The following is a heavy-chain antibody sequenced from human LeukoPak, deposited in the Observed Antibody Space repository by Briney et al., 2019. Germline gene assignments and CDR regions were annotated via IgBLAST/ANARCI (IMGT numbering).Heavy chain of an antibody. Sequence: GASVKVSCKASGYTFTAYYMHWLRQAPGQGLQWMGWINPNSGDTNYAQNSQGRVTMTRDMSTSTVYMALSSLRTEDTAVYYCARGRHSYESSDYYYEGDAFDIWGQGTMVTVSS. CDR2: INPNSGDT. V-gene: IGHV1-2*02. J-gene: IGHJ3*02. CDR3: ARGRHSYESSDYYYEGDAFDI. D-gene: IGHD3-22*01. CDR1: GYTFTAYY.